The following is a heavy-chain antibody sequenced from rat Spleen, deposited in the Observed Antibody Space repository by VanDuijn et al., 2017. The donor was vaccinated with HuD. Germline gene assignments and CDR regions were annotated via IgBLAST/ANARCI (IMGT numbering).Heavy chain of an antibody. V-gene: IGHV5-7*01. J-gene: IGHJ3*01. Sequence: EVQLVESGGGLVQPGRSLKLSCAASGFTFSDYNMAWVRQAPKKGLEWVATISYDGSSTYYRDSVKGRFTISRDNAKSTQYLQMDSLRSEDKATYYCARQDYGGYWFAYWGQGTLVTVSS. CDR3: ARQDYGGYWFAY. CDR2: ISYDGSST. D-gene: IGHD1-11*01. CDR1: GFTFSDYN.